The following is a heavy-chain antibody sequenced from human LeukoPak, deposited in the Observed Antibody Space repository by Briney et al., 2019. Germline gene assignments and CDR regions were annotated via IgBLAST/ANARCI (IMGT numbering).Heavy chain of an antibody. Sequence: GGSLRLSCAASGFSLSGYWMSWVRQAPGKGLEWVARLHADGNEKYFVDSVKGRFTVSGDNAKNSLYLQMDSLRVEDTAVYYCARGGYSFDYLGQGTLVTVSS. D-gene: IGHD5-12*01. V-gene: IGHV3-7*01. CDR1: GFSLSGYW. CDR2: LHADGNEK. J-gene: IGHJ4*02. CDR3: ARGGYSFDY.